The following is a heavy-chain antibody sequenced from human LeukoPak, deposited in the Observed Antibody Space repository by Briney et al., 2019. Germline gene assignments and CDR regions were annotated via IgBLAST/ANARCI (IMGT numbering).Heavy chain of an antibody. CDR2: ISGSGGST. CDR3: AKEASFYYYGSGSYYNVGYFDY. J-gene: IGHJ4*02. D-gene: IGHD3-10*01. Sequence: GGSLRLSCAASGVTFSTYPMAWVRQAPGKGLEWVSAISGSGGSTYYADSVKGRFTISRDNSKNTLYLQMNSLRAEDTAVYYCAKEASFYYYGSGSYYNVGYFDYWGQGTLVTVSS. CDR1: GVTFSTYP. V-gene: IGHV3-23*01.